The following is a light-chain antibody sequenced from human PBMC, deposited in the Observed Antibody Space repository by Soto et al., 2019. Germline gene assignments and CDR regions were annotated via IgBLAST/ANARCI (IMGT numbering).Light chain of an antibody. J-gene: IGKJ4*01. Sequence: DIHITHSPSSLSASVLYIFTIACQASHNIYNYLNWYHQKPGKAPKLLIFDASNLERGVPSRFSGSGSRTHFSLSINNLQPEDVGTYFCQHYDNLPLTFGGGTKVDIK. CDR2: DAS. CDR1: HNIYNY. V-gene: IGKV1-33*01. CDR3: QHYDNLPLT.